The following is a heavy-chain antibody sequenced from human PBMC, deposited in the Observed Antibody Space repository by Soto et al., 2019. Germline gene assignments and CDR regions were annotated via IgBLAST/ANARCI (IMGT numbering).Heavy chain of an antibody. D-gene: IGHD3-9*01. J-gene: IGHJ4*02. Sequence: QVQLVQSGAEVKKPGASVKVSCKASGYTFTSYDINWVRQATGQGLEWMGWMNPNSGNTGYAQKFQGRGTMTRNTSISTAYMELSSLRSEDTAVYYCARGRRSSHVLRYLDWPQPLFDYWGQGTLVTVSS. CDR3: ARGRRSSHVLRYLDWPQPLFDY. CDR1: GYTFTSYD. V-gene: IGHV1-8*01. CDR2: MNPNSGNT.